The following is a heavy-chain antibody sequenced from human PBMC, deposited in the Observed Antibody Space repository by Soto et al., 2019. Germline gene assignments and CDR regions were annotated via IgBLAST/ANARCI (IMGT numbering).Heavy chain of an antibody. Sequence: QVQLVQSGAEVQKPGSSVKVSCKASGGTFSSYAISWVRQAPGQGLEWMGGIIPIFGTANYAQKFQGRVTITADESTSTAYMELSSLRSEDTAVYYCARGHELGYCSGGSCYSHYYYGMDVWGQGTTVTVSS. CDR2: IIPIFGTA. D-gene: IGHD2-15*01. V-gene: IGHV1-69*01. CDR3: ARGHELGYCSGGSCYSHYYYGMDV. CDR1: GGTFSSYA. J-gene: IGHJ6*02.